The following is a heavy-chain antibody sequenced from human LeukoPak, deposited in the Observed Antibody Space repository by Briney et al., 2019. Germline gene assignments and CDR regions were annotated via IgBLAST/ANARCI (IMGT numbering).Heavy chain of an antibody. Sequence: PGGSLRLSCAASGFTFSDYYMSWIRQAPGKGPEWVGFIRSKAYGGTTEYAASVKGRFAISRDDSKSIAYLQMNSLKTEDTAVYYCTRDRTWIQLWFTADYWGQGTLVTVSS. J-gene: IGHJ4*02. CDR2: IRSKAYGGTT. D-gene: IGHD5-18*01. CDR3: TRDRTWIQLWFTADY. CDR1: GFTFSDYY. V-gene: IGHV3-49*03.